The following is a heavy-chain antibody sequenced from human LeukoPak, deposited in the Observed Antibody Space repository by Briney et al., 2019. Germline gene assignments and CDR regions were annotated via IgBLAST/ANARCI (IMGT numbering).Heavy chain of an antibody. Sequence: ASVKVSCKASGYTFTDYYIHWVRQAPGQGLEWMGWIDPNSGGTNFAQKFQGRVTMTTDMSITTAYMELTRLRSDDTAVYYCANWAATIRNFNYWGQGTLVTVSS. V-gene: IGHV1-2*02. CDR2: IDPNSGGT. D-gene: IGHD5-12*01. CDR1: GYTFTDYY. J-gene: IGHJ4*02. CDR3: ANWAATIRNFNY.